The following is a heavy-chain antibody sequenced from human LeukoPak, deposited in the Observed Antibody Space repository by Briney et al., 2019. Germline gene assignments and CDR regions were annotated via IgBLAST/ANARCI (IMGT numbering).Heavy chain of an antibody. CDR1: GYTFTDCY. V-gene: IGHV1-2*02. Sequence: GASVTVSCTASGYTFTDCYMHWVRQAPGQGLEWMGWLNPNSGDTNYAQKFQGRVSMTRDSSISTAYMDLSDLRSDDTAVYSCARGRNIEMTTMSGGSDYWGQGTLVTVSS. D-gene: IGHD5-24*01. J-gene: IGHJ4*02. CDR3: ARGRNIEMTTMSGGSDY. CDR2: LNPNSGDT.